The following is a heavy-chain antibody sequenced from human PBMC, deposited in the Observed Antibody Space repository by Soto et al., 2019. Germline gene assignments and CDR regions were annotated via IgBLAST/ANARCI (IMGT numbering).Heavy chain of an antibody. D-gene: IGHD2-15*01. V-gene: IGHV3-23*01. CDR1: GFTFSDYA. CDR3: AKGGCSGVSCGWFDP. CDR2: ISGSGGDT. J-gene: IGHJ5*02. Sequence: EVQLLEPGGGLVQPGGSLRLSCAASGFTFSDYAMNWVRQAPGKGLEWVAGISGSGGDTYYADSVNGRFTISRDNSKNTLYLQMSSLRDEDTAVYLCAKGGCSGVSCGWFDPWGQGTLVTVS.